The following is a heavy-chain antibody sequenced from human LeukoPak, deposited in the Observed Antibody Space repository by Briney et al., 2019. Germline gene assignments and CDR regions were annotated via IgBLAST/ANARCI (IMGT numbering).Heavy chain of an antibody. CDR2: VYYTGST. Sequence: SETLSLTCSVSGGSVSSYYWSWSRQPPGKGLEWIGYVYYTGSTNYNPSLKSRVTMFEDKSKNQFSLRLSSVTVADTAVYYCARDPGVTTGTYYFDSWGQGSLVTVSS. D-gene: IGHD1-1*01. J-gene: IGHJ4*02. V-gene: IGHV4-4*08. CDR3: ARDPGVTTGTYYFDS. CDR1: GGSVSSYY.